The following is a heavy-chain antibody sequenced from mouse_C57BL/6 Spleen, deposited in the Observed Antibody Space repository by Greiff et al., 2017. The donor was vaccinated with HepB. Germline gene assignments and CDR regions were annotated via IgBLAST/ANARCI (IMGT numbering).Heavy chain of an antibody. V-gene: IGHV5-17*01. D-gene: IGHD3-1*01. Sequence: EVKLVESGGGLVKPGGSLKLSCAASGFTFSDYGMHWVRQAPEKGLEWVAYISSGSSTIYYADTVKGRFTISRDNAKNTLCLQMTSLRSEDTAMYYCASGRYFDYWGQGTTLTVSS. CDR3: ASGRYFDY. CDR1: GFTFSDYG. CDR2: ISSGSSTI. J-gene: IGHJ2*01.